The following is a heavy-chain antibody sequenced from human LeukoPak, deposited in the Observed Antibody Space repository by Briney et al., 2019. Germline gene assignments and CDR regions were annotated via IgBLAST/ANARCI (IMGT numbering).Heavy chain of an antibody. Sequence: SETLSLTCTVSGGSISSGGYYWSWIRQHPGKGLEWIGYIYYSGSTYYNPSLKSRVTISVDTSKNQFSLKLSSVTAADTAVYYCARDLAAALDYWGQGTLVTVSS. CDR1: GGSISSGGYY. J-gene: IGHJ4*02. CDR2: IYYSGST. D-gene: IGHD6-13*01. CDR3: ARDLAAALDY. V-gene: IGHV4-31*03.